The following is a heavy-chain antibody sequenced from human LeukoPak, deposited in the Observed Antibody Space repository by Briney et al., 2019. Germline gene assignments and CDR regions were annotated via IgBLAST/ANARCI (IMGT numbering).Heavy chain of an antibody. CDR2: LVYDERN. Sequence: SLRLSCAASGFPFSSYGMHWVRQAPGKGLEWVARLVYDERNDYANSVKGRFTISRDNSKNTLYLQMDNLRVDDTAVYYCARDLSAAYDFWGQGILVTVSS. CDR1: GFPFSSYG. D-gene: IGHD2-21*01. CDR3: ARDLSAAYDF. J-gene: IGHJ4*02. V-gene: IGHV3-33*01.